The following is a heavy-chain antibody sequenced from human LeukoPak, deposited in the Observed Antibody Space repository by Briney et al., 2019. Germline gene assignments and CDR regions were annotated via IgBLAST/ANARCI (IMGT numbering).Heavy chain of an antibody. CDR2: ITPNADRT. CDR3: AIMHGYYDGSGYWVQ. Sequence: GGSLRLSCAASGFTFGGYGMSWVRQAPGKGLEWVSFITPNADRTSYADSVEGRFTISRDNPRNTLYMQMNSLRDEDTALYYCAIMHGYYDGSGYWVQWGQGTLVTVSS. V-gene: IGHV3-23*01. D-gene: IGHD3-22*01. CDR1: GFTFGGYG. J-gene: IGHJ1*01.